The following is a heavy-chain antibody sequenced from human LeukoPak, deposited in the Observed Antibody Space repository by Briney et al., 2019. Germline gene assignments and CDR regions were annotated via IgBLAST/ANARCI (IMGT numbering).Heavy chain of an antibody. Sequence: PGGSLRLSCAASGFTFSSYAMHWVRQAPGKGLEWVAVISYDGSNKYYAGSVKGRFTISRDNSKNTVYLQMNSLRAEDTAAYYCAKDFTFYYDSPGNYFDPWGQGALVTVSS. CDR2: ISYDGSNK. CDR1: GFTFSSYA. V-gene: IGHV3-30*04. J-gene: IGHJ4*02. D-gene: IGHD3-22*01. CDR3: AKDFTFYYDSPGNYFDP.